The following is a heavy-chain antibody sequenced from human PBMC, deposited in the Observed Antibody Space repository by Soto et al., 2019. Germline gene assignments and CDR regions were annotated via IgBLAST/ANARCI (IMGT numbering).Heavy chain of an antibody. CDR3: ARQDNWNYGAFDI. Sequence: PGESLKISCKGSGYSFTSYWISWVRQMPGKGLEWMGRIDPSGSYTNYSPSFQGHVTISADKSISTAYLQWSSLKASDTAMYYCARQDNWNYGAFDIWGQGTMVTVSS. J-gene: IGHJ3*02. CDR1: GYSFTSYW. CDR2: IDPSGSYT. V-gene: IGHV5-10-1*01. D-gene: IGHD1-7*01.